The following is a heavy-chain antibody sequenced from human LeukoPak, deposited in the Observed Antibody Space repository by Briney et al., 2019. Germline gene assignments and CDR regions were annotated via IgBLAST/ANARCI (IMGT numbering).Heavy chain of an antibody. V-gene: IGHV1-69*13. D-gene: IGHD3-22*01. CDR3: ATVNDSRAEDAFDI. CDR2: IIPIFGTA. Sequence: VASVKVSCKASGGTFSSYAISWVRQAPGQGLEWMGGIIPIFGTANYAQTFQGRVTITADESTSTAYMELSSLRSEDTAVYYCATVNDSRAEDAFDIWGQGTMVTVSS. CDR1: GGTFSSYA. J-gene: IGHJ3*02.